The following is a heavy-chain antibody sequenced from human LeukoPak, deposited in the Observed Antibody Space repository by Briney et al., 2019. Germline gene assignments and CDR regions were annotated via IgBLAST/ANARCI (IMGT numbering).Heavy chain of an antibody. CDR3: ARRAAGAFDY. V-gene: IGHV4-39*01. CDR1: GGSISSSSYY. J-gene: IGHJ4*02. D-gene: IGHD6-13*01. CDR2: IYYSGST. Sequence: SETLSLTCTVSGGSISSSSYYWGWIRQPPGKGLEWIGSIYYSGSTYYNPSLKSRVSISIDTSKNQFSLNLISVTAADTAVYYCARRAAGAFDYWAREPWSPSPQ.